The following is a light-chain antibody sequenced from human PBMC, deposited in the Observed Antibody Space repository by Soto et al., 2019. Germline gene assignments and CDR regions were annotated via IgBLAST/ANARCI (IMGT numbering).Light chain of an antibody. CDR2: DVS. V-gene: IGLV2-14*01. Sequence: QSVLTQPASVSGSPGQSITISCTGTSSDVGGYNYVSWYQQHPGKAPKLMIYDVSNRPSGVSNRFSGSKSGNTASLTISGLQAEGEADYYCSSYTSSSTLAVFGGGTQLTVL. J-gene: IGLJ7*01. CDR1: SSDVGGYNY. CDR3: SSYTSSSTLAV.